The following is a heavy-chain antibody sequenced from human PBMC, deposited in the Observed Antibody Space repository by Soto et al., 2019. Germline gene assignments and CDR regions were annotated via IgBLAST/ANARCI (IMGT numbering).Heavy chain of an antibody. CDR2: IYYSGTT. CDR1: GGSISSGAYY. Sequence: QVQLQESGPGLVKPSQTLSLTCTVSGGSISSGAYYWTWIRQHPGKGLEWIGYIYYSGTTYYNPSLKSRVTISVDTSENHFSLRLSSVTAADTAVYYCATYGAASLDYWGQGTLVTVSS. J-gene: IGHJ4*02. CDR3: ATYGAASLDY. D-gene: IGHD4-17*01. V-gene: IGHV4-31*03.